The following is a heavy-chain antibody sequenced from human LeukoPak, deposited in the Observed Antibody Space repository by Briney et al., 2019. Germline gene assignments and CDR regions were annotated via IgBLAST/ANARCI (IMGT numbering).Heavy chain of an antibody. CDR1: GFTFSSYS. CDR3: ARVYSTIFGVVRNWFDP. CDR2: ISRSSSYI. D-gene: IGHD3-3*01. V-gene: IGHV3-21*01. J-gene: IGHJ5*02. Sequence: GGSLRLXCAASGFTFSSYSMKWVRQAPGKGLEWVSSISRSSSYIYYADSVKGRFTISRDNAKNSLYLQMNSLRAEDTAVYYCARVYSTIFGVVRNWFDPWGQGTLVTVSS.